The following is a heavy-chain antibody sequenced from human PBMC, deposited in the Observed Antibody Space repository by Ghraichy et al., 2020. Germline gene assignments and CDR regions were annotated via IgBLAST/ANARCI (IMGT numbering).Heavy chain of an antibody. CDR3: ARGLPVDILTGYRYYFDN. CDR2: VYHTGGT. Sequence: ESLNISCAVYGESLSGYYWTWIRQPPGKGLEWIGEVYHTGGTNYNPSLKSRVTISVDTSKNQFSLKLNSITAADTAVYYCARGLPVDILTGYRYYFDNWGQGTLVTVSS. CDR1: GESLSGYY. J-gene: IGHJ4*02. D-gene: IGHD3-9*01. V-gene: IGHV4-34*01.